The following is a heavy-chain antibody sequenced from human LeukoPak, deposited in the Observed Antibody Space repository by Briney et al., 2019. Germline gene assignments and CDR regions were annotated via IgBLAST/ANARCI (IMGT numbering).Heavy chain of an antibody. CDR1: GLTFDDYA. Sequence: GGSLRLSCAASGLTFDDYAMHWVRHAPGKGLEWVSGISWNSGSIGYADSVKGRFTISRDNAKNSLYLQMNSLRVEETAMYYCARWRQSSTWYWLDPWGQGTLVTVSP. V-gene: IGHV3-9*01. J-gene: IGHJ5*02. D-gene: IGHD6-13*01. CDR3: ARWRQSSTWYWLDP. CDR2: ISWNSGSI.